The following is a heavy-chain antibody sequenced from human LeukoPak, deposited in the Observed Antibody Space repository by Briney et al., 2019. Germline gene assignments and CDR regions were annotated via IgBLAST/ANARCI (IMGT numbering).Heavy chain of an antibody. CDR3: ARDIAVAGIGAFDI. CDR2: IRYDGSNT. Sequence: GGSLRLSCAASGFIFSSYGMHWVRQAPGKGLEWVAFIRYDGSNTYYADSVKGRFTISRDNSKNTLYLQMNSLRAEDTAVYYCARDIAVAGIGAFDIWGQGTMVTVSS. J-gene: IGHJ3*02. D-gene: IGHD6-19*01. V-gene: IGHV3-30*02. CDR1: GFIFSSYG.